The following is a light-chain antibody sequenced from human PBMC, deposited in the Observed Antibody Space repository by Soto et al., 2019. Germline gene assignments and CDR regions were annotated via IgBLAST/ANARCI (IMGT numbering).Light chain of an antibody. CDR2: DNN. J-gene: IGLJ2*01. CDR1: SSNIGNNY. Sequence: QSVLTQPPSVSAAPGQKVTISCSGSSSNIGNNYVSWYQQHPGTAPKLLIYDNNKRPSGIPDRFSGSKSGTSGTLDTTGLQTGDEADYYCATWDGSLPAEVFGGGTKLTVL. V-gene: IGLV1-51*01. CDR3: ATWDGSLPAEV.